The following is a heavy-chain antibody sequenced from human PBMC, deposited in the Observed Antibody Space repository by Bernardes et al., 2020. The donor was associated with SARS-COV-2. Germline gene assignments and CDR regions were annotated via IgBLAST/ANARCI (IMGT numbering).Heavy chain of an antibody. D-gene: IGHD1-26*01. Sequence: SLRLSCAASGFTFSSYGMHWVRQAPGKGLEWVAVIWYDASNTYYADSVKGRFTVSRDNSKNTLYLQMNSLRAEDTAVYYCARDAVSGTYRGGVLLGLDYWGQGTLVTVSS. CDR1: GFTFSSYG. V-gene: IGHV3-33*01. CDR2: IWYDASNT. J-gene: IGHJ4*02. CDR3: ARDAVSGTYRGGVLLGLDY.